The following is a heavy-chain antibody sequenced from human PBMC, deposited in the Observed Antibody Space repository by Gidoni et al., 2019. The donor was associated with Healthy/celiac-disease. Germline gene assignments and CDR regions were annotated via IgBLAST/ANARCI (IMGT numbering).Heavy chain of an antibody. CDR1: GGSFSGYY. Sequence: QVQLQQWGAGLLKPSETLSLTCAVYGGSFSGYYWSWIRQPPGKGLEWIGEINHSGSTNYNPSLKSRVTISVDTSKNQFSLKLSSVTAADTAVYYCARLWDDYGDYGVDYWGQGTLVTVSS. V-gene: IGHV4-34*01. D-gene: IGHD4-17*01. CDR2: INHSGST. J-gene: IGHJ4*02. CDR3: ARLWDDYGDYGVDY.